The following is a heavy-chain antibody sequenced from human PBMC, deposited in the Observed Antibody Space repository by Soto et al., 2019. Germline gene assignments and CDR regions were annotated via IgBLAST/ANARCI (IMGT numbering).Heavy chain of an antibody. CDR1: GGSISSGGYY. V-gene: IGHV4-31*03. CDR3: ARLDV. Sequence: QVQLQESGPGLVKPSQTLSLTCTVSGGSISSGGYYWSWIRQHPGKGLEWIGYIYYSGSTYYNPSLQGRVTITVDTSKDPFSLKVSSVAAADTAVYYCARLDVWGQGTTVTVSS. CDR2: IYYSGST. J-gene: IGHJ6*02.